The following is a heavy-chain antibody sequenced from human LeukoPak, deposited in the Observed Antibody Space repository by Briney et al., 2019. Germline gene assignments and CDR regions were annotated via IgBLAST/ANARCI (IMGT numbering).Heavy chain of an antibody. CDR1: GFTFSSYA. CDR2: ISGSGGST. J-gene: IGHJ4*02. CDR3: ATSGAIWFPGY. Sequence: GGSPRLTCAASGFTFSSYAMSWVRQAPGKGLEWVSAISGSGGSTYYADSVKGRFTISRDNSKNTLYLQMNSLRAEDTAVYYCATSGAIWFPGYWGQGTLVTVSS. D-gene: IGHD3-10*01. V-gene: IGHV3-23*01.